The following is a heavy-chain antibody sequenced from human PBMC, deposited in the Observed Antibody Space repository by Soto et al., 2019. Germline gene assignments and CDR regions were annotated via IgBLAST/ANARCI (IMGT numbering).Heavy chain of an antibody. CDR2: ISSSGGST. CDR1: GFTFSDYA. Sequence: GGSLRLSCAASGFTFSDYAMSWVRQAPGKGLEWVSGISSSGGSTYYADSVKGRFTISRDNSKNTLFLQVNSLRAEDTAVYYCAKDSDPDSLLGYCDYWGQGTLVTVSS. D-gene: IGHD3-22*01. V-gene: IGHV3-23*01. J-gene: IGHJ4*02. CDR3: AKDSDPDSLLGYCDY.